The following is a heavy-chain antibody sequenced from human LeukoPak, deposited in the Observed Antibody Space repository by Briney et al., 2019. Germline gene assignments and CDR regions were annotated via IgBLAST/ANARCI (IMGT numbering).Heavy chain of an antibody. J-gene: IGHJ4*02. D-gene: IGHD3-10*01. Sequence: GGSLRLSCAASGFTFSSYAMRWVRPAPGKGLEWVSLINDSGGNTYYADSVKGRFTISRDNSKNTLFLQMSSLRAEDTAVYYCAKTSAGIRGGYFDYWGQGTLVTVSS. CDR1: GFTFSSYA. CDR3: AKTSAGIRGGYFDY. CDR2: INDSGGNT. V-gene: IGHV3-23*01.